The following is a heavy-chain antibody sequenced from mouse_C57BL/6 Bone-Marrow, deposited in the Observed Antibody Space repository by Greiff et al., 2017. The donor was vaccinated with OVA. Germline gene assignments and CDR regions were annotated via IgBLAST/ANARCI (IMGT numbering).Heavy chain of an antibody. CDR2: ISSGSSTI. CDR3: ARSYGKDFDV. J-gene: IGHJ1*03. CDR1: GFTFSDYG. V-gene: IGHV5-17*01. D-gene: IGHD1-1*01. Sequence: EVKVVESGGGLVKPGGSLKLSCAASGFTFSDYGMHWVRQAPEKGLEWVAYISSGSSTIYYADTVKGRFTISRDNAKNTLFLQMTSLRSEDTAMYYCARSYGKDFDVWGTGTTVTVSS.